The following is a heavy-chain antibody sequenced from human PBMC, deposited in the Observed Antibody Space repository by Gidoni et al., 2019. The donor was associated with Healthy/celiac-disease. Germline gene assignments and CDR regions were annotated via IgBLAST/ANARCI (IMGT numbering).Heavy chain of an antibody. CDR3: ARGAESFGELRFLPYYYYGMDV. D-gene: IGHD3-10*01. J-gene: IGHJ6*02. CDR1: GYTFTSYG. CDR2: ISAYNGNT. V-gene: IGHV1-18*01. Sequence: QVQLVQSGAEVKKPGASVKVSCKASGYTFTSYGISWVRQAPGQGLEWMGWISAYNGNTNYAQKLQGRVTMTTDTSTSTAYMELRSLRSDDTAVYYCARGAESFGELRFLPYYYYGMDVWGQGTTVTVSS.